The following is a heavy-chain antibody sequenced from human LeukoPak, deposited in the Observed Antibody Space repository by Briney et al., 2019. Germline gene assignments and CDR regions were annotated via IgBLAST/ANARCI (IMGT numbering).Heavy chain of an antibody. CDR2: IYYSGST. CDR3: ARQASYYYYYMDV. Sequence: SETLSLTCTVSGGSISSYYWSWIRQPPGKGLEWIGYIYYSGSTNYNPSLKSRVTISVDTSKNQFSLKLSSVTAADTAVYYCARQASYYYYYMDVWGKGTTVTVSS. CDR1: GGSISSYY. J-gene: IGHJ6*03. V-gene: IGHV4-59*01.